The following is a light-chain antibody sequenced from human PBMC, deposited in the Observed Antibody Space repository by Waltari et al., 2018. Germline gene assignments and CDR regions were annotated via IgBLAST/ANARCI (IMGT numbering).Light chain of an antibody. CDR1: QSVLYTSRNQIH. V-gene: IGKV4-1*01. J-gene: IGKJ4*01. CDR2: WAS. CDR3: QQYYTTPPT. Sequence: ILMTKSPDSLAVSLGERATIHCTSGQSVLYTSRNQIHLPWHQLKPGQPPKLLIYWASTRQSGVPDRFSGSGSGTDFTLTISSLQAEDVAVYYCQQYYTTPPTFGGGTKVEIK.